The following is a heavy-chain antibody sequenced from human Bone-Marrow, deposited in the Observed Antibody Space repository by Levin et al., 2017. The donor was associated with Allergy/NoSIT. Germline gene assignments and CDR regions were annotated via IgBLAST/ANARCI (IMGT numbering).Heavy chain of an antibody. V-gene: IGHV4-4*02. CDR1: GVSISSSTW. Sequence: SQTLSLTCTVSGVSISSSTWWSWVRQSPGKGLEWIGEIYHGGRTNYNPSLKSRVSMSVDKSKSQFSLKLSSVTAADTAVYYCARDPLDYGTNSGNYWGQGTLVTVSS. CDR3: ARDPLDYGTNSGNY. J-gene: IGHJ4*02. D-gene: IGHD4-17*01. CDR2: IYHGGRT.